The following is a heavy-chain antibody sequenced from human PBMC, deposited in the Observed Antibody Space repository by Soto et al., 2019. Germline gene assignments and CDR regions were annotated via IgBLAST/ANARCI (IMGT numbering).Heavy chain of an antibody. D-gene: IGHD6-19*01. CDR3: AKDRSQWLVLGGLPDS. J-gene: IGHJ4*02. CDR1: GFGFGSHG. V-gene: IGHV3-30*18. Sequence: AGGSLRLSCAASGFGFGSHGMHWVRQPPGKGLEWVAVISFDGNTQYYRDSVEGRFSISRDNMKSTLFLELNSLRPDDTAVYYCAKDRSQWLVLGGLPDSWGQGTLVTVSS. CDR2: ISFDGNTQ.